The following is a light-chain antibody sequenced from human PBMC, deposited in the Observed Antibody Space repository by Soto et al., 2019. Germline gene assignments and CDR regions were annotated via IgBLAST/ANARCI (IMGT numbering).Light chain of an antibody. CDR3: QHYGGMWT. Sequence: DIHMTQSPSTVSACGLDRVTITLRASQSISNWLAWYQQKPGEAPKLLIYKASNLENGVPSRFSGSGSGTEFTLTISSLQSDDFASYCCQHYGGMWTFGQGTKVDI. V-gene: IGKV1-5*03. CDR1: QSISNW. CDR2: KAS. J-gene: IGKJ1*01.